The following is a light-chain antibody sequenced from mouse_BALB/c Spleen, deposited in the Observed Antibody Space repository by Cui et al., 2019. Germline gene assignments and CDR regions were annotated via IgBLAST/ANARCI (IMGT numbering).Light chain of an antibody. V-gene: IGKV4-79*01. CDR1: SSGSASY. J-gene: IGKJ4*01. CDR3: HQWSSYPPT. Sequence: QIVPTQSPAIMSASPGEKVALTCSASSSGSASYLYWYQQKPGASPKLWIYITTNLACGVPARFSGSGSGTSYSITISGVEAEDAASYFCHQWSSYPPTFGSGTKLEIK. CDR2: ITT.